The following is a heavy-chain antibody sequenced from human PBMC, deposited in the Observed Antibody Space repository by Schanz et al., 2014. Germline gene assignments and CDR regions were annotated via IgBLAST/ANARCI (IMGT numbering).Heavy chain of an antibody. V-gene: IGHV3-48*01. CDR3: ARDLPRTFLFDY. J-gene: IGHJ4*02. CDR2: IGVDGTTT. CDR1: GFAFSSYG. Sequence: EVQLVESGGGLVQPGGSLRLSCLASGFAFSSYGMNWLRQAPGKGLEWVSVIGVDGTTTYYANSVKGRFTISRDNAKNSLYLQMDSLRAEDTAVYYCARDLPRTFLFDYWGQGTLVTVSS.